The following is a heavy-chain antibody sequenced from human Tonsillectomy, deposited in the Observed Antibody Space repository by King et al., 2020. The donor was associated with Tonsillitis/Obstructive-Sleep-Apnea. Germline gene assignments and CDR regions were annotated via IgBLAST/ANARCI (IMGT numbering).Heavy chain of an antibody. CDR2: IKQDGSEK. Sequence: VQLVESGGGLVQPGGSLRLSCAASGFTFSSYWMTWVRQAPGKGLEWVANIKQDGSEKYYVDSVKGRFTISRDNAKNSLYLQMNSLRAEDTAVYYCARVRNVIYDNSGPNWFDPWGQGTLVTVSS. CDR1: GFTFSSYW. V-gene: IGHV3-7*01. D-gene: IGHD6-25*01. CDR3: ARVRNVIYDNSGPNWFDP. J-gene: IGHJ5*02.